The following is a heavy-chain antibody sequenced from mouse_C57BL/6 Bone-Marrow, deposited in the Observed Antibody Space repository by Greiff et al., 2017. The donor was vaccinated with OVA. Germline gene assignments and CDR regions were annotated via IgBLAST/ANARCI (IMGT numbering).Heavy chain of an antibody. J-gene: IGHJ3*01. CDR2: IDPDTGGT. V-gene: IGHV1-15*01. D-gene: IGHD2-3*01. CDR3: TDDPRRRFAY. Sequence: VQLQQSGAELVRPGASVTLSCKASGYTFTDYEMHWVKQTPVHGLEWIGAIDPDTGGTASNQKFKGKAILTADKSSSTAYMELRSLTSEDSAVYYCTDDPRRRFAYWGQGTLVTVSA. CDR1: GYTFTDYE.